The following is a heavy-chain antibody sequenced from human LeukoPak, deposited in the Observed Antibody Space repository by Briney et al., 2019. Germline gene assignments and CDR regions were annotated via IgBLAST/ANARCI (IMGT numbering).Heavy chain of an antibody. V-gene: IGHV1-46*01. D-gene: IGHD1-26*01. CDR1: GYTFTSYY. CDR2: VNPSGGST. Sequence: GASVKVSCKASGYTFTSYYMHWVRQAPGQGLEWMGIVNPSGGSTSYAQKFQGRVTMTRDMSTSTVYMELSSLRSEDTAVYYCARGELLLGAFDIWGQGTMVTVSS. J-gene: IGHJ3*02. CDR3: ARGELLLGAFDI.